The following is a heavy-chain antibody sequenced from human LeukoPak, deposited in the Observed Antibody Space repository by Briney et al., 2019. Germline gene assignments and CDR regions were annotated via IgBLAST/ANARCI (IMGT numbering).Heavy chain of an antibody. CDR2: INPNSGGT. J-gene: IGHJ4*02. CDR1: GYTFTGYY. CDR3: ARDASGRCSSTSCYTGRDSDY. D-gene: IGHD2-2*02. V-gene: IGHV1-2*02. Sequence: GASVKVSCKASGYTFTGYYMHWVRQAPGQGLEWMGWINPNSGGTNYAQKFQGRVTMTRDTSISTAYMELSRLRSDDTAVYYCARDASGRCSSTSCYTGRDSDYWGQGTLVTVSS.